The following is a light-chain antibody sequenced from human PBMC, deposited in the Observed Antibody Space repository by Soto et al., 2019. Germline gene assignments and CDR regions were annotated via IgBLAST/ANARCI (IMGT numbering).Light chain of an antibody. CDR1: QSVSSSY. J-gene: IGKJ3*01. V-gene: IGKV3-20*01. Sequence: EIVLTQSPGTLSLSPGERATLSCRASQSVSSSYLAWYQQKPGQAPSLLIYGASSRATGIPDRFSGSGSGTDFTLTISRLEPEDFAVYYCQQYGSSSLVTFGPGTKVDIK. CDR3: QQYGSSSLVT. CDR2: GAS.